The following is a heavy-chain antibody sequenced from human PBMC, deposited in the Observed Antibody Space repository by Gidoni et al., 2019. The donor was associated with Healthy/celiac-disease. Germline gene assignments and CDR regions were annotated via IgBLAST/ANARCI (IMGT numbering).Heavy chain of an antibody. V-gene: IGHV4-39*01. Sequence: QLQLQESGPGLVMPSETLSLTCTVPGGPISRSSYYWGWIRQPPGKGLEWIGSIYYSGGTYYNPSLKGRVTISVDTSKNQFSLKLSSVTAADTAVYYCARGCPIARRNWFDPWGQGTLVTVSS. CDR2: IYYSGGT. CDR3: ARGCPIARRNWFDP. D-gene: IGHD2-21*01. CDR1: GGPISRSSYY. J-gene: IGHJ5*02.